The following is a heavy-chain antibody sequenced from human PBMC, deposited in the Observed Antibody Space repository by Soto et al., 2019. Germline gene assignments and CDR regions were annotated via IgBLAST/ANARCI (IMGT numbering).Heavy chain of an antibody. CDR3: AKADYSYSWAPGDY. J-gene: IGHJ4*02. Sequence: GASVKVSCKASGGTFSSYTISWVRQAPGQGLEWMGRIIPILGDTTYYADSVKGRFTISRDNSKNTLYLQMNSLRVEDTALYYCAKADYSYSWAPGDYWGQGTLVTVSS. D-gene: IGHD6-13*01. CDR1: GGTFSSYT. CDR2: IIPILGDTT. V-gene: IGHV1-69*08.